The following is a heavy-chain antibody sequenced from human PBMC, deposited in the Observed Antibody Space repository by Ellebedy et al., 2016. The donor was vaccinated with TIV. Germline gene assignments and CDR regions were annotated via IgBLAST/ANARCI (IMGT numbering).Heavy chain of an antibody. CDR2: FDAKDGDK. Sequence: ASVKVSCXVSGSIVTELSMHWVRQAPGKGLEWMASFDAKDGDKIYAQKFLGRVTVTQDTSTDTSYMELSSLTPEDTALYYCSVDVPDYHDYTLDSWGQGTLVTVSS. J-gene: IGHJ4*02. CDR3: SVDVPDYHDYTLDS. CDR1: GSIVTELS. V-gene: IGHV1-24*01. D-gene: IGHD4-17*01.